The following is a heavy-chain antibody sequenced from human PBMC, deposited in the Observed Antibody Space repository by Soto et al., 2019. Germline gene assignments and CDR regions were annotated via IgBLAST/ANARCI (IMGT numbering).Heavy chain of an antibody. CDR2: FIAMLGTP. V-gene: IGHV1-69*13. CDR1: GGTFGSHG. D-gene: IGHD6-19*01. CDR3: ARDRGSGWYLTYYYYGMDV. J-gene: IGHJ6*02. Sequence: ASVKVSCKASGGTFGSHGIAWVRQAPGQGLEWMGGFIAMLGTPTYAKKVQGRATIAADESLTSSYLELRSLRSDDTAVYYCARDRGSGWYLTYYYYGMDVWGQGTTVTVSS.